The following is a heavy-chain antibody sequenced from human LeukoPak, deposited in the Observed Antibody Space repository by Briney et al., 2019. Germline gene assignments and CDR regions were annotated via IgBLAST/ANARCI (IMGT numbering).Heavy chain of an antibody. CDR2: INPNSGGT. Sequence: ASVKVSCKASGYTFTGCYMHWVRQAPGQGLEWMGWINPNSGGTNYAQKFQGRVTMTRDTSISTAYMELSRLRSDGTAVYYCARDYVGVVAATRYYYGMDVWGQGTTVTVSS. J-gene: IGHJ6*02. V-gene: IGHV1-2*02. CDR3: ARDYVGVVAATRYYYGMDV. CDR1: GYTFTGCY. D-gene: IGHD2-15*01.